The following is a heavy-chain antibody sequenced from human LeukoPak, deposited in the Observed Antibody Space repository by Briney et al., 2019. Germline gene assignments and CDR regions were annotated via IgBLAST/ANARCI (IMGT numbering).Heavy chain of an antibody. Sequence: GGSLRLSCAASGFTFSSYSMNWVRQAPGKGLEWVSYISSSSSTIYYADSVKGRFTISRDNAKNSLYLQMNSLRAEDTAVYYCARGYSSSWYYFDYWGQGTLVTVSS. CDR1: GFTFSSYS. CDR2: ISSSSSTI. J-gene: IGHJ4*02. V-gene: IGHV3-48*01. CDR3: ARGYSSSWYYFDY. D-gene: IGHD6-13*01.